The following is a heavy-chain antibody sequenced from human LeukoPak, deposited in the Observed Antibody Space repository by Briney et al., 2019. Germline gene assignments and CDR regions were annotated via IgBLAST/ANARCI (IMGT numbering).Heavy chain of an antibody. V-gene: IGHV3-23*01. J-gene: IGHJ4*02. CDR3: AAWGQYSSGWYPSNY. Sequence: GGSLRPSCAASGFTFSSYAMSWVRQAPGKGLEWVSAISGSGGSTYYADSVKGRFTISRDNSKNTLYLQMNSLRAEDTAVYYCAAWGQYSSGWYPSNYWGQGTLVTVSS. CDR2: ISGSGGST. D-gene: IGHD6-19*01. CDR1: GFTFSSYA.